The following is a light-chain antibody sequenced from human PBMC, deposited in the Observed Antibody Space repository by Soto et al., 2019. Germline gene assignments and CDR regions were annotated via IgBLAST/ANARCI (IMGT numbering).Light chain of an antibody. CDR2: EVT. V-gene: IGLV2-14*01. CDR3: SSYTSSYTGV. Sequence: QSALTQPASVSGSPGQSITISCTGTSSDVGGYNYVSWYQQHPGKAPKLMIYEVTNRPSGVSNRFSGSKSGNTASLTISGHQAEDEADYYCSSYTSSYTGVFGGGTKLTVL. CDR1: SSDVGGYNY. J-gene: IGLJ3*02.